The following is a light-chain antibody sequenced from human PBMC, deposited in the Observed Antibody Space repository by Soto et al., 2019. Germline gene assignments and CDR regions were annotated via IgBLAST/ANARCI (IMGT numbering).Light chain of an antibody. J-gene: IGLJ1*01. CDR2: AVS. Sequence: QSALTQPASVSGSPGQSITISCTGTSRDVGGYNYVSWYQQHPGKAPKPMIYAVSNRPSGVSIRFSGSKSGNTASLTISGLQAEDEADYYCSSYTSSSIPYVFGTGTKLTVL. CDR3: SSYTSSSIPYV. V-gene: IGLV2-14*01. CDR1: SRDVGGYNY.